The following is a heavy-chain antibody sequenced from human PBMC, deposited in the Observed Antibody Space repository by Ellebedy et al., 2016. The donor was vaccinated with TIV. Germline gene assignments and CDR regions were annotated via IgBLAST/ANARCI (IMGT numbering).Heavy chain of an antibody. CDR3: ASMVGAPLDY. J-gene: IGHJ4*02. D-gene: IGHD1-26*01. Sequence: SETLSLTXTASGGSISSSSYYWGWIRQPPGKGLEWIGSIYYSGSTYYNPSLKSRVTISVDTSKNQFSLKLSSVTAADTAVYYCASMVGAPLDYWGQGTLVTVSS. CDR1: GGSISSSSYY. V-gene: IGHV4-39*07. CDR2: IYYSGST.